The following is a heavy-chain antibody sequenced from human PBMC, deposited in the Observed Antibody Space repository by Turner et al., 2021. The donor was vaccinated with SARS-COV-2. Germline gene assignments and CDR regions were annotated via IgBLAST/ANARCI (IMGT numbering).Heavy chain of an antibody. CDR3: ASRRGGSAAYNP. CDR1: GGSINTSPYY. D-gene: IGHD6-13*01. J-gene: IGHJ5*02. V-gene: IGHV4-39*01. CDR2: IYCSGST. Sequence: QLQLQESGPGLVKPSETLSVTCTVSGGSINTSPYYWGWIRQPPGNGLEWIGNIYCSGSTYYNPYLKSRIIISIDTSKNQFSLQVTSVTAADTAIYYCASRRGGSAAYNPWGQGTLVTVSS.